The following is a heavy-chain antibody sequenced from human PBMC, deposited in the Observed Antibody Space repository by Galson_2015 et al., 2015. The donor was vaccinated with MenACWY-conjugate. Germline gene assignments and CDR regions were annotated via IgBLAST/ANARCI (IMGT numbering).Heavy chain of an antibody. D-gene: IGHD1-26*01. CDR1: YW. CDR3: AKSRGASFYFDS. Sequence: YWMHWVRQAPGKGLVWVSRINPGGSSTTYADSVKDRFTISRDNAKNTLYLQMNSLRPEDTAVFYCAKSRGASFYFDSWGQGTLVTVSS. CDR2: INPGGSST. V-gene: IGHV3-74*01. J-gene: IGHJ4*02.